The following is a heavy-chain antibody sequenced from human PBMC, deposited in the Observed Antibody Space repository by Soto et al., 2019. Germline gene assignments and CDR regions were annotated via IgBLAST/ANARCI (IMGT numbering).Heavy chain of an antibody. CDR1: GGSISSSSYY. CDR3: ARLGVGATIYYYGMDV. CDR2: IYYSGST. V-gene: IGHV4-39*01. J-gene: IGHJ6*02. Sequence: KPSETLSLTCTVSGGSISSSSYYWGWIRQPPGKGLEWIGSIYYSGSTYYNPSLKSRVTISVDTSKNQFSLKLSSVTAADTAVYYCARLGVGATIYYYGMDVWGQGTTVTVSS. D-gene: IGHD1-26*01.